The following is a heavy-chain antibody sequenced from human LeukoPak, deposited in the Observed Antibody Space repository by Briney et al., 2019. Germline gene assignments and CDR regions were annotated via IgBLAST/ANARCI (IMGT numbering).Heavy chain of an antibody. V-gene: IGHV4-39*01. CDR2: IYFSGRS. Sequence: SETLSLTCTVSGASVRSSDDYWGWIRLPPGKGLEWIATIYFSGRSFYSPSLRSRVTISVDTSENQFSLKLSSVTAADTAVYYCARGEYQLLYYYYGMDVWGQGTTVTVSS. D-gene: IGHD2-2*01. CDR3: ARGEYQLLYYYYGMDV. J-gene: IGHJ6*02. CDR1: GASVRSSDDY.